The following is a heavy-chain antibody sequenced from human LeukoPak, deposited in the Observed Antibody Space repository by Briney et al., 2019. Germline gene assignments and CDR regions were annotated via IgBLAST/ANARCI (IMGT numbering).Heavy chain of an antibody. J-gene: IGHJ4*02. CDR2: IYYSGTT. V-gene: IGHV4-59*01. CDR3: ARGVYIAAAQYGY. CDR1: GGSISSYY. Sequence: SETLSLTCTVSGGSISSYYWSWIRQPPGKGLEWIGYIYYSGTTNYNPSLKSRVTISVDTSKNQFSLKLSSVTAADTPAYYCARGVYIAAAQYGYWGQGTLVTVSS. D-gene: IGHD6-13*01.